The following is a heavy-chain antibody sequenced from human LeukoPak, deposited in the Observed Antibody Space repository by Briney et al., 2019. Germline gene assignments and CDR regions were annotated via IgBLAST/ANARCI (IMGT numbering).Heavy chain of an antibody. CDR1: GFTFGDYA. J-gene: IGHJ4*02. D-gene: IGHD1-26*01. CDR2: IRSKAYGGTT. Sequence: GGSLRLSCTASGFTFGDYAMSWVRQAPGKGLEWVGFIRSKAYGGTTEYAASVKGRFTISRDDSKSIAYLQMNSLKTEDIAVYYCTRDSGSYSLDYWGQGTLVTVSS. V-gene: IGHV3-49*04. CDR3: TRDSGSYSLDY.